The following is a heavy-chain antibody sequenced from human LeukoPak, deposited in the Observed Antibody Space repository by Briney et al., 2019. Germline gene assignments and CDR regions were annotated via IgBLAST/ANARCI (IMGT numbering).Heavy chain of an antibody. CDR2: IYTSGNT. CDR3: AGEVGGSWFDP. CDR1: GGSISSGSHY. D-gene: IGHD1-26*01. J-gene: IGHJ5*02. V-gene: IGHV4-61*02. Sequence: PSETLSFTCTVSGGSISSGSHYWSWIRQPAGKGLEWIGRIYTSGNTNYNPSLKSRVTISLDTSKNQFSLNLSSVTAADTAVYYCAGEVGGSWFDPWGLGTLVTVSS.